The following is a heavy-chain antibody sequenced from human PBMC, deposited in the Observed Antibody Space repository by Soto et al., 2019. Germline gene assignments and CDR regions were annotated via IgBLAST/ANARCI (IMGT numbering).Heavy chain of an antibody. J-gene: IGHJ5*02. CDR3: ARDRVDCSGGNCWRSVEDT. CDR1: GYTCTIYY. Sequence: ASVKVSCKASGYTCTIYYMHWVRQAPGQGLEWMGIIDPSGGGTSYAQKFQGRLTMTRDTSTSTVYMELSSLRSEDTAVYYCARDRVDCSGGNCWRSVEDTWGQGTLFTVSS. CDR2: IDPSGGGT. D-gene: IGHD2-15*01. V-gene: IGHV1-46*01.